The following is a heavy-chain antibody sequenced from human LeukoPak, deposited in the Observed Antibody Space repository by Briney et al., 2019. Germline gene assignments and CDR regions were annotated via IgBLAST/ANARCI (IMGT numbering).Heavy chain of an antibody. CDR3: VPLKEDIAVVVY. V-gene: IGHV1-2*02. CDR2: INPNSGGT. D-gene: IGHD2-15*01. J-gene: IGHJ4*02. Sequence: ASVKVSCKASGYTFTGYYMHWVRQAPGQGLEWMGWINPNSGGTNYAQKFQGRVTMTRDTSINTAYMELSRLRSDDTAVYYCVPLKEDIAVVVYWGQGTLVTVSS. CDR1: GYTFTGYY.